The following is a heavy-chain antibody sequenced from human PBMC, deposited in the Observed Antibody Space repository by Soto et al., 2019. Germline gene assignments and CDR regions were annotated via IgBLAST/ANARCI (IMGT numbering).Heavy chain of an antibody. D-gene: IGHD3-10*01. V-gene: IGHV3-23*01. CDR1: GFTFNTYP. CDR2: ISSTAGKTS. J-gene: IGHJ6*02. Sequence: SGGSLRLSCATSGFTFNTYPMTWVRQAPGKGLEWVSSISSTAGKTSSYADSVKGRFAISRDFSDNTVYLQMDNLRVDDTAVYFCAKGVLSFHYGMGVWGQGTTVTVSS. CDR3: AKGVLSFHYGMGV.